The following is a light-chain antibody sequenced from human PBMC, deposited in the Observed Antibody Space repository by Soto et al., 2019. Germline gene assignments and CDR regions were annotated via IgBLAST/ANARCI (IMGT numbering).Light chain of an antibody. J-gene: IGKJ4*01. CDR2: SAS. CDR3: QQANTFALT. V-gene: IGKV1-12*01. Sequence: DIQMTQSPSSVSASVGDRVTITCGASQDINKWLAWYQQKPGTAPKLLIYSASSLYTGVPSRFSGSGSGTDFTLTISSLQHEDFATYYCQQANTFALTFGGGTKVDIK. CDR1: QDINKW.